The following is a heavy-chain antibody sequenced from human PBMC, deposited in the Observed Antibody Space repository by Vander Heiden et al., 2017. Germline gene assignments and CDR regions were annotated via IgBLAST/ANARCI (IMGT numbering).Heavy chain of an antibody. J-gene: IGHJ5*02. Sequence: QVQLVQSGAEVKKPGASVKASCKASGYTFTGYHIHWVRQAPGQGLEWMGWINPNSGGTNYAQKFQGRVTITRDTSSSTAYMELSRLRSDDTAVYYCARDLAVAGEYWFDPWGQGTLVTVSS. CDR1: GYTFTGYH. CDR2: INPNSGGT. D-gene: IGHD6-19*01. V-gene: IGHV1-2*02. CDR3: ARDLAVAGEYWFDP.